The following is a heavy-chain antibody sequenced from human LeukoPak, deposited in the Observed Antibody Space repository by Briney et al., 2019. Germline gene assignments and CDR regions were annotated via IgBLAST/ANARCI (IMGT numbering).Heavy chain of an antibody. CDR1: GFTFSSYG. CDR3: AKLYSSSPPRAPMDV. D-gene: IGHD6-13*01. V-gene: IGHV3-30*02. CDR2: IRYDGSNK. J-gene: IGHJ6*03. Sequence: GGSLRLSCAASGFTFSSYGMHWVRQAPGKGLEWVAFIRYDGSNKYYADSVKGRFTISRDNSKNTLYLQMNSLRAEDTAVYYCAKLYSSSPPRAPMDVWGKGTTVTVSS.